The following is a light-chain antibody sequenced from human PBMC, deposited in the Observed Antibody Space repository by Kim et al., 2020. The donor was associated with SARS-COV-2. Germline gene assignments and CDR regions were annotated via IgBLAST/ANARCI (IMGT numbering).Light chain of an antibody. CDR1: QSVSSSY. CDR3: QQYRSSPPIT. CDR2: GAS. J-gene: IGKJ5*01. V-gene: IGKV3-20*01. Sequence: EIVLTQSPGTLFLSPGERATLSCRASQSVSSSYLAWYQQKPGQAPRLLIYGASTRATGIPDRFSGSGSGTDFTLTISRLEPEDFAVYYCQQYRSSPPITFGQGTRLEIK.